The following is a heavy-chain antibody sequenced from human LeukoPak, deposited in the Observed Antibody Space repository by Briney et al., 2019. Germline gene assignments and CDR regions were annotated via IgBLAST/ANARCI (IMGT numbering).Heavy chain of an antibody. CDR2: INPNSGGT. V-gene: IGHV1-2*02. J-gene: IGHJ4*02. CDR1: GYTFTGYY. Sequence: ASVKVSCKASGYTFTGYYMHWVRRAPGQGLEWMGWINPNSGGTNYAQKFQGRVTMTRDTSISTAYMELSRLRSDDTAVYYCARDEPPVGAAPPLGDYWGQGTLVTVSS. CDR3: ARDEPPVGAAPPLGDY. D-gene: IGHD1-26*01.